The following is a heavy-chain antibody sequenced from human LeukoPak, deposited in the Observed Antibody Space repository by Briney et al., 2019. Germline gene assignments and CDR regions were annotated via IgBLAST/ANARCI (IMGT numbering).Heavy chain of an antibody. CDR2: ISAYNGNT. J-gene: IGHJ4*02. CDR1: GYTFTSYV. Sequence: GASVKVSCKASGYTFTSYVISGVGQAPGQGLEGMEWISAYNGNTNYAQKLQGRVTMTTDTSTSTAYMELRSLRSDDTAVYYCAKYGGHPLPHYYLDYWGQGTQVTVSS. V-gene: IGHV1-18*01. CDR3: AKYGGHPLPHYYLDY. D-gene: IGHD3-16*01.